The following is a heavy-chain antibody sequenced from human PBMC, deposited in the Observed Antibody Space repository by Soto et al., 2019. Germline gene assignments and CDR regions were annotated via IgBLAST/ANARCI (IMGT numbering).Heavy chain of an antibody. J-gene: IGHJ3*02. Sequence: QVQLVQSGAEVKKPGASVKVSCKASGYSFTSYGISWVRQAPGQALEWMGWISAYNGYTNYVQKLQGRVTMTTDTSTTTAYMELRSLRSDDTAVYYCARVRKDIVVVVVAPEAFDIWGQGTMVTVSS. CDR3: ARVRKDIVVVVVAPEAFDI. CDR2: ISAYNGYT. V-gene: IGHV1-18*01. CDR1: GYSFTSYG. D-gene: IGHD2-15*01.